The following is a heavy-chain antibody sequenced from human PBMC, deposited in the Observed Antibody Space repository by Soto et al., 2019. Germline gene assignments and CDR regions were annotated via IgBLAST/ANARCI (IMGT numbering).Heavy chain of an antibody. Sequence: GVPLRLPCAASGFAFSNAWINWVRQAPGEGLERVGRIKCNGHGGRTDFAESVRGRFAITRNDSRNMVYMQMNSLNTEDTAVYSCTTESHTTMLELRFDYWGHGTLVSVSS. D-gene: IGHD3-22*01. CDR3: TTESHTTMLELRFDY. V-gene: IGHV3-15*07. CDR1: GFAFSNAW. CDR2: IKCNGHGGRT. J-gene: IGHJ4*01.